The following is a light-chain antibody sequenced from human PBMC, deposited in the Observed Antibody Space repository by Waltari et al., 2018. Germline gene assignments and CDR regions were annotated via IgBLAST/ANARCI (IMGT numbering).Light chain of an antibody. CDR1: QGISSY. J-gene: IGKJ1*01. CDR3: QQSYSTLPWT. V-gene: IGKV1-39*01. Sequence: DIQMTQSQSSLSASVGDRVTITCRASQGISSYLNWYQQKPGKAPKLLIYAASSLQSGVPSMFSGSGSETDFTLTISSLQPEDFATYYCQQSYSTLPWTFGQGTKGEIK. CDR2: AAS.